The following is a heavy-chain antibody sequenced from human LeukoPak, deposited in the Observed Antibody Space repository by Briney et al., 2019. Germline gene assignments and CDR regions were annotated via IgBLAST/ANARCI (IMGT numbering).Heavy chain of an antibody. CDR1: GYTFTSYD. Sequence: ASVKVSCKASGYTFTSYDINWVRQATGQGLEWMGWMNPNSGGTNYAQKFQGRVTMTRDTSISTAYMELSRLRSDDTAVYYCARGVNYSSSWYPFYWGQGTLVTVSS. CDR2: MNPNSGGT. CDR3: ARGVNYSSSWYPFY. D-gene: IGHD6-13*01. J-gene: IGHJ4*02. V-gene: IGHV1-2*02.